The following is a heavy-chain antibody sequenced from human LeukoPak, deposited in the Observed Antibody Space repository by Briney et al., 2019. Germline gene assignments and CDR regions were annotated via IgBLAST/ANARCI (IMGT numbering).Heavy chain of an antibody. D-gene: IGHD2-2*01. CDR2: ISSSGRII. V-gene: IGHV3-48*03. CDR1: GFTFSSYE. CDR3: ARGLRPADY. Sequence: GGSLRLSCAASGFTFSSYEMNWVRQAPGKGLEWVSYISSSGRIIYYSDSVKGRFTVSRDNAKNSLYLQMNSLRAEDTAVYYCARGLRPADYWGQGTLVTVSS. J-gene: IGHJ4*02.